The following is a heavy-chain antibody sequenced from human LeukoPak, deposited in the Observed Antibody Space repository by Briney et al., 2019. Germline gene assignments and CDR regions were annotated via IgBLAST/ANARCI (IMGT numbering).Heavy chain of an antibody. CDR2: FYYSGST. CDR1: GGSISSYH. Sequence: SETLSLTCTVSGGSISSYHWSWIRQPPGKGLKWIGFFYYSGSTNYNPSLKSRVTISVDTSKNQFSLKLSSVTAADTAVYYCARVVLGSPDYWGQGTLVTVSS. V-gene: IGHV4-59*08. CDR3: ARVVLGSPDY. J-gene: IGHJ4*02. D-gene: IGHD2-15*01.